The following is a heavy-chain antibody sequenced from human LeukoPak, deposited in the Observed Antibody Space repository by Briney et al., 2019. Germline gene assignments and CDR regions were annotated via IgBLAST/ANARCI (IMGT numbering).Heavy chain of an antibody. V-gene: IGHV3-21*04. CDR3: ARGALSPGNCSSTSCLNWFDP. J-gene: IGHJ5*02. CDR1: GFTFSSYS. D-gene: IGHD2-2*01. CDR2: ISSSSSYI. Sequence: PGGSLRLSCAASGFTFSSYSMNWVRQAPGKRLEWVSSISSSSSYIYYADSVKGRFTISRDNSKNTLYLQMNSLRAEDTAVYYCARGALSPGNCSSTSCLNWFDPWGQGTLVTVSS.